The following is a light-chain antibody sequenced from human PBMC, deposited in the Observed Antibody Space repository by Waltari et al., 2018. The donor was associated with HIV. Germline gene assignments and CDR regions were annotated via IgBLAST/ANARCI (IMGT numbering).Light chain of an antibody. CDR1: QNVISNS. V-gene: IGKV3-20*01. CDR2: GAS. J-gene: IGKJ4*01. CDR3: QQYGSSPLT. Sequence: EIVFTQSPGTLSLSPGERATLSCRASQNVISNSLTWYQQIPGQAPRLLIYGASSRATGIPDRFSGSGSGTDFTLSITRLEPEDFAVYYCQQYGSSPLTFGGGTKVEIK.